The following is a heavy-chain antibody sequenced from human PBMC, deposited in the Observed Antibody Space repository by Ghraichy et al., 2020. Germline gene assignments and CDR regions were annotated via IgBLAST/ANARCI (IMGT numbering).Heavy chain of an antibody. J-gene: IGHJ4*02. D-gene: IGHD4-17*01. CDR1: GFTFSSYV. Sequence: GGSLRLSCAASGFTFSSYVMSWVRQAPGKGLEWVSAISGSGGSTYYADSVKGRFTISRDNSKNTLYLQMNSLRAEDTAVYYCAKQFTLTTALRVFDYWGQGTLVTVSS. V-gene: IGHV3-23*01. CDR3: AKQFTLTTALRVFDY. CDR2: ISGSGGST.